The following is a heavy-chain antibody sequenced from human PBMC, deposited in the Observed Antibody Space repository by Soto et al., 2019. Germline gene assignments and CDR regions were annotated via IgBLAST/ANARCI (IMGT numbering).Heavy chain of an antibody. D-gene: IGHD2-2*01. J-gene: IGHJ4*02. CDR2: INAGNGNT. CDR1: GYTFTSYA. V-gene: IGHV1-3*01. Sequence: ASVKVSCKASGYTFTSYAMHWVRQAPGQRLEWMGWINAGNGNTKYSQKFQGRVTITRDTSASTAYMELSSLRSEDTAVYFCARSTSWSYCFDCWGQGTLVTVSS. CDR3: ARSTSWSYCFDC.